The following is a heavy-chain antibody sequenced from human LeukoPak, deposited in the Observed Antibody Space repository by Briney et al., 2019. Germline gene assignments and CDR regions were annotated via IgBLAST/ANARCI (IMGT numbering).Heavy chain of an antibody. V-gene: IGHV4-61*02. Sequence: PSETLSLACTVSGGSISSGNYYWNWIRQPAGKGLEWMGRIYTSGRTNYNPSLKSRITISVDTSKNQFSLKLSSVTAADTAVYYCARGQKYTSGYTVTELGSRYFDYWGQGTLVTVSS. J-gene: IGHJ4*02. CDR2: IYTSGRT. CDR3: ARGQKYTSGYTVTELGSRYFDY. D-gene: IGHD5-18*01. CDR1: GGSISSGNYY.